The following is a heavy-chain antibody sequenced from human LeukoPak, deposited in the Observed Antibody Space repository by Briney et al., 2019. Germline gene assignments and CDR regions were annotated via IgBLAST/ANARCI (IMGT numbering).Heavy chain of an antibody. J-gene: IGHJ4*02. D-gene: IGHD3-3*01. V-gene: IGHV1-69*04. CDR3: ARGTYYDFWSGPGDYYFDY. CDR2: IIPILGIA. Sequence: GASVKVSCKASGGTFSSYAISWVRQAPGQGLEWMGRIIPILGIANYAQKFQGRVTITADKSTSTACMELSSLRSEDTAVYYCARGTYYDFWSGPGDYYFDYWGQGTLVTVSS. CDR1: GGTFSSYA.